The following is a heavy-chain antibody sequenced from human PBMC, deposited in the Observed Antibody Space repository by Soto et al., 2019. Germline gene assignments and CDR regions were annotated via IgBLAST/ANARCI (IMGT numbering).Heavy chain of an antibody. CDR3: GSVFEY. V-gene: IGHV3-74*01. CDR2: ITHDGSGT. J-gene: IGHJ4*01. CDR1: GFIFTNYW. Sequence: GGSLRLSCAASGFIFTNYWMHWVRQVPGRGLVWVSGITHDGSGTKYADSVKGRFTISRDNAKSTVYLQMNSLRPEDTAVYYCGSVFEYWGRGTLVTVS.